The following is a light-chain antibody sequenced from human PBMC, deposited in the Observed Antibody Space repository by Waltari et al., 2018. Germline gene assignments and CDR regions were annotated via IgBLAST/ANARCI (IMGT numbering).Light chain of an antibody. V-gene: IGLV3-21*02. Sequence: SYELTQPPSVSVSPGQVARITCGGDYLESKYLHWYQQKPAQAPLLVIFDDNERPSGIPERFSGSKSGNAATLTISGVEAGDEADYYCQVWDSRSDEWVFGGGTRLTVL. CDR3: QVWDSRSDEWV. CDR1: YLESKY. CDR2: DDN. J-gene: IGLJ2*01.